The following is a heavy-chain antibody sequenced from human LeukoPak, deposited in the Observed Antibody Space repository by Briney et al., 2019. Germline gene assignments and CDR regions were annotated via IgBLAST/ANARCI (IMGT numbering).Heavy chain of an antibody. V-gene: IGHV4-39*01. CDR3: ARRGPYGDYDYWYFDL. CDR1: GGSISSSRYY. J-gene: IGHJ2*01. D-gene: IGHD4-17*01. CDR2: IYYSGST. Sequence: PSETLSLTCTVSGGSISSSRYYWGWIRQPPGTGLEWIGSIYYSGSTYFNPSLKSRVTISVDTSKNQFSLKLSSVTAADTAVYYCARRGPYGDYDYWYFDLWGRGTLVTVSS.